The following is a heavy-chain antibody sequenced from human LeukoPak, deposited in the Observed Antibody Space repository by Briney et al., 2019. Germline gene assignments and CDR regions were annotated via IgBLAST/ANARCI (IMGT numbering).Heavy chain of an antibody. D-gene: IGHD2-15*01. CDR1: GFTFSSYA. V-gene: IGHV3-23*01. J-gene: IGHJ4*02. CDR3: ATHMDIVVVVAATPDHYFDY. Sequence: GGSLRLSCAASGFTFSSYAMSWVRQAPGRGLEWVSAISGSGGRTYYAASVKGRFTISRDNSKDTLYLQMNSLRAEDTAVYYCATHMDIVVVVAATPDHYFDYWGQGTLVTVSS. CDR2: ISGSGGRT.